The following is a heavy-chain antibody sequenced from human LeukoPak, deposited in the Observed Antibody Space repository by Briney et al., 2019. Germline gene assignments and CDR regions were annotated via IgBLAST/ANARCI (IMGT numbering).Heavy chain of an antibody. J-gene: IGHJ4*02. CDR1: GYTFTSYG. Sequence: ASVKVSCKASGYTFTSYGFSWVRQAPGQGLEWMGWISVYNGNTNYAQNLQGRVTMTTDTSTSTAYMELRSLRSDDTAVYYCARGYCSGGSCYLGFDYWGQGTLVTVSS. V-gene: IGHV1-18*01. CDR2: ISVYNGNT. D-gene: IGHD2-15*01. CDR3: ARGYCSGGSCYLGFDY.